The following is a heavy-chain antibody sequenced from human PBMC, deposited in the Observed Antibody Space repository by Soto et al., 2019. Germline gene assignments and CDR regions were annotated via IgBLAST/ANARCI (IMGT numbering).Heavy chain of an antibody. V-gene: IGHV4-31*03. D-gene: IGHD5-18*01. CDR1: GGSISSGGYY. CDR2: IYYSGST. J-gene: IGHJ6*02. CDR3: ARDTAMAQGNYYYYGMDV. Sequence: SETLSLTCTVSGGSISSGGYYWSWIRQHPGKGLEWIGYIYYSGSTYYNPSLKSRVTISVDTSKNQFSLKLSSVTAADTAVYYCARDTAMAQGNYYYYGMDVWGQGTTVTVSS.